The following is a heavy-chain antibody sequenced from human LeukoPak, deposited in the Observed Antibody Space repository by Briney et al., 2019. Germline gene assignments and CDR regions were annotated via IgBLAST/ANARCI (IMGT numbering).Heavy chain of an antibody. CDR2: INSDGSTT. D-gene: IGHD3-10*01. Sequence: PGGSLRLSCAASGFTFSSYWMHWVRQAPGKGLVWVSRINSDGSTTRYADSVKGRFTISRDNAKNTLYLQMNSLRAEDTAVYYCARDRVVYYYGSGYYGMDVWGQGTTVTVSS. V-gene: IGHV3-74*01. CDR1: GFTFSSYW. CDR3: ARDRVVYYYGSGYYGMDV. J-gene: IGHJ6*02.